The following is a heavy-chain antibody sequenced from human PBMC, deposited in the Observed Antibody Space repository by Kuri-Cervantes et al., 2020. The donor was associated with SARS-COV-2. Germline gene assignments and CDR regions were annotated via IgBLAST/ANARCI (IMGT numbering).Heavy chain of an antibody. Sequence: ESLKISCAVYGGSFSGYYWSWIRQPPGKGLEWIGEINHSGSTNYNPSLKSRVTVSVDTSKNQFSLKLSSVTAADTAVYYCARHTREGDAFDIWGQGTMVTVSS. CDR1: GGSFSGYY. CDR2: INHSGST. CDR3: ARHTREGDAFDI. J-gene: IGHJ3*02. D-gene: IGHD3-3*01. V-gene: IGHV4-34*01.